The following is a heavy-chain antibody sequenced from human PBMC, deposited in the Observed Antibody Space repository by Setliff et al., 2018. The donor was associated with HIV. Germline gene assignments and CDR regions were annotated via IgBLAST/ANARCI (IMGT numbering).Heavy chain of an antibody. CDR3: ARVSHYYGAGRHDLGW. Sequence: ASVKVSCKASGYTFTNYDINWVRQATGQGLEWMGWMNPNSGNTGYAQNFQGRITMTANTSISTAYMELSSLRSDDTAVYYCARVSHYYGAGRHDLGWWGQGTLVTVSS. J-gene: IGHJ4*02. D-gene: IGHD3-10*01. V-gene: IGHV1-8*02. CDR1: GYTFTNYD. CDR2: MNPNSGNT.